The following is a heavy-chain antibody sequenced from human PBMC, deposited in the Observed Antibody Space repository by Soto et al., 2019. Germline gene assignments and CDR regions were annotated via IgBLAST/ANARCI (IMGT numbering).Heavy chain of an antibody. Sequence: QVHLVESGGGVVQPGRSLRLSCAASGFTFGSHGMHWVRQAPGKGLEWVAVIWYDGSNKYYADSVRGRFTISRDNSKNTLYLQMNSLRAEDTAVDYCVRDNWGSGGFFDYWGQGTLVTVSS. CDR3: VRDNWGSGGFFDY. CDR1: GFTFGSHG. J-gene: IGHJ4*02. CDR2: IWYDGSNK. V-gene: IGHV3-33*01. D-gene: IGHD7-27*01.